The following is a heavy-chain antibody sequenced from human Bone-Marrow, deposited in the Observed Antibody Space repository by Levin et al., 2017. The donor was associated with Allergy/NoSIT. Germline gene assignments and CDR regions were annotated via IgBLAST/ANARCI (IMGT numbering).Heavy chain of an antibody. J-gene: IGHJ6*02. D-gene: IGHD3-3*01. Sequence: PSETLSLTCTVSGGSISSSSYYWGWIRQPPGKGLEWIGSIYYSGSTYYNPSLKSRVTISVDTSKNQFSLKLSSVTAADTAVYYCARHLISYSSYYDFWSGLPYYYYGMDVWGQGTTVTVSS. CDR3: ARHLISYSSYYDFWSGLPYYYYGMDV. CDR1: GGSISSSSYY. CDR2: IYYSGST. V-gene: IGHV4-39*01.